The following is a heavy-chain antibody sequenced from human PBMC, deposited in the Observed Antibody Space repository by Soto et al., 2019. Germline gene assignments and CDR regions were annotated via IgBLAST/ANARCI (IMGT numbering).Heavy chain of an antibody. V-gene: IGHV1-69*06. J-gene: IGHJ6*02. CDR1: GGTFSSYA. Sequence: ASVKVSCKASGGTFSSYAISWVRQAPGQGLEWMGGIIPIFGTANYAQKFQGRVTITADKSTSTAYMELSSLRSEDTVVYYCARSVRIAVAATYYYYGMDVWGQGTTVTVSS. CDR2: IIPIFGTA. D-gene: IGHD6-19*01. CDR3: ARSVRIAVAATYYYYGMDV.